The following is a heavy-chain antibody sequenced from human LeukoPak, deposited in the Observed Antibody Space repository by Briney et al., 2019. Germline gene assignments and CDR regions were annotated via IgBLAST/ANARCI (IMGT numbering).Heavy chain of an antibody. CDR3: AKAVRSMVTGGGYFDS. J-gene: IGHJ4*02. Sequence: PGGSLGLSCAASGFAFSNYAMSWVRQAPGKGLEWVSSLSGGDSRYYADSVMGRFTISRDNSKNTLYLQMNSLRAEDTAVYYCAKAVRSMVTGGGYFDSWGQGTLVTVSS. D-gene: IGHD3-10*01. CDR2: LSGGDSR. V-gene: IGHV3-23*01. CDR1: GFAFSNYA.